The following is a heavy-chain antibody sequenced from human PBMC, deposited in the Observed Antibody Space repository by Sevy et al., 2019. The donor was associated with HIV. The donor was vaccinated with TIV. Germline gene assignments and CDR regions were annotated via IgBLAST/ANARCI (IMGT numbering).Heavy chain of an antibody. V-gene: IGHV3-30-3*01. J-gene: IGHJ6*02. Sequence: GGSLRLSCAASGFTFSSYAMHWVRQAPGKGLEWVAVISYDGSNKYYADSVKGRFTISRDNSKNTLYLQMNSLIAGDTAVYYCARGMRAPDPEQGLVPYYYYGMDVWGQGTTVTVSS. D-gene: IGHD6-19*01. CDR1: GFTFSSYA. CDR2: ISYDGSNK. CDR3: ARGMRAPDPEQGLVPYYYYGMDV.